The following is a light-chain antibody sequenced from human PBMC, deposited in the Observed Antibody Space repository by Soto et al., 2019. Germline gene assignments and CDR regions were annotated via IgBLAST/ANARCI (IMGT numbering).Light chain of an antibody. Sequence: SYELTQPPSVSVAPGKTARITCGGNNIGSKSVHWYQQKPGQAPVLVIYYDSDRPSGLPERFSGSNSGNTATLTISRVEAGDEADYYCQVWDISSDVVFGGGTKVTVL. CDR2: YDS. CDR3: QVWDISSDVV. J-gene: IGLJ2*01. CDR1: NIGSKS. V-gene: IGLV3-21*04.